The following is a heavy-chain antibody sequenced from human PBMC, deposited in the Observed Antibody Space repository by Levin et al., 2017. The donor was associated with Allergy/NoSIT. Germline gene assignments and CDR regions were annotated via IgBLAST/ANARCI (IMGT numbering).Heavy chain of an antibody. V-gene: IGHV3-30*18. Sequence: GGSLRLSCAASGFTFSSYGMHWVRQAPGKGLEWVAVISDDGSNKYYVDSVKGRFTISRDNSKNTLYLQMNSLRAADTAVYYCAKPIGYCTGGSCYSCDYWGQGTLVTVSS. CDR2: ISDDGSNK. CDR1: GFTFSSYG. D-gene: IGHD2-15*01. J-gene: IGHJ4*02. CDR3: AKPIGYCTGGSCYSCDY.